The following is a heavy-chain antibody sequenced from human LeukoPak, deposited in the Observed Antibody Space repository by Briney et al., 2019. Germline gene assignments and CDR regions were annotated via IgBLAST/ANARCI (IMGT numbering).Heavy chain of an antibody. J-gene: IGHJ6*02. CDR3: ARISKSNYYGMDV. V-gene: IGHV1-69*04. CDR2: IIPILGIA. Sequence: GASVKVSCKASGGTFSSYAISWVRQAPGQGLEWMGRIIPILGIANYAQKFQGRVTITADKSTSTAYMELSSLRSEDTAVYYCARISKSNYYGMDVWGQGTTVTVSS. CDR1: GGTFSSYA.